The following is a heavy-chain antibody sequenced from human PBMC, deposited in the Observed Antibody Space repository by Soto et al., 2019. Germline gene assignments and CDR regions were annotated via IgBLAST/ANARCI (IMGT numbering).Heavy chain of an antibody. D-gene: IGHD6-13*01. CDR2: IIPIFGTA. Sequence: SVKVSCKASGGTFSSYAISWVRQAPGQGLEWMGGIIPIFGTANYAQKFQGRVTITADKSTSTAYMELSSLRSEDTAVYYCARDWGYSSSWLGFDYWGQGTLVTVSS. CDR3: ARDWGYSSSWLGFDY. CDR1: GGTFSSYA. J-gene: IGHJ4*02. V-gene: IGHV1-69*06.